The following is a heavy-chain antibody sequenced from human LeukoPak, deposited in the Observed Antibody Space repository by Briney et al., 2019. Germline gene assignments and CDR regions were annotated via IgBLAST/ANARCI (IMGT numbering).Heavy chain of an antibody. CDR3: ARGTVSPPAEV. J-gene: IGHJ6*04. CDR2: ISYDGSNK. V-gene: IGHV3-30-3*01. Sequence: GGSLRLSCAASGFTFSSYAMHWVRQAPGKGLEWVAVISYDGSNKYYADSVKGRFTISRDNSKNTLYLQMNSLRAEDTAVYYCARGTVSPPAEVWGKGTTVTVSS. CDR1: GFTFSSYA. D-gene: IGHD4-23*01.